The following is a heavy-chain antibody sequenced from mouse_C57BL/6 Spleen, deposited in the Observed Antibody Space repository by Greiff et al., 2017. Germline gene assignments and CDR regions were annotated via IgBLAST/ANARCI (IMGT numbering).Heavy chain of an antibody. D-gene: IGHD4-1*01. J-gene: IGHJ2*01. V-gene: IGHV1-26*01. CDR1: GYTFTDYY. CDR3: ATELGRSFDY. Sequence: EVKLQESGPELVKPGASVKISCKASGYTFTDYYMNWVKQSHGKSLEWIGDINPNNGGTSYNQKFKGKATLTVDKSSSTAYMELRSLTSEDSAVYYCATELGRSFDYWGQGTTLTVSS. CDR2: INPNNGGT.